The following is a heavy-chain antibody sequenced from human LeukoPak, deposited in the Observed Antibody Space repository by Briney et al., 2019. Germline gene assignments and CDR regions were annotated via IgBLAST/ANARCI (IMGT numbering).Heavy chain of an antibody. Sequence: QAGGSLRLSSAASGFTLSGSAMHWVRQASGKGLVWVGRIRSNANSYATAYAASVKGRFTISRDDSKNTAYLQMNSLKTEDTAVYYCTSRYFDWFRYMDVWGKGTTVTVSS. V-gene: IGHV3-73*01. CDR3: TSRYFDWFRYMDV. D-gene: IGHD3-9*01. CDR2: IRSNANSYAT. J-gene: IGHJ6*03. CDR1: GFTLSGSA.